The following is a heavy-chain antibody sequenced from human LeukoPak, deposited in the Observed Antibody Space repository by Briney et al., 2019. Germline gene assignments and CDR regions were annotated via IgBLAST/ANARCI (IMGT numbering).Heavy chain of an antibody. Sequence: GRSLRLSCAASGFTFDDYAMHWVRQAPGKGLEWVSGISWNSGSIGYADSVKGRFTISRDNAKNSLYLQMNSLRAEDTALYYCAKDIGPRDAFDIWGQGTMVTVSS. CDR1: GFTFDDYA. J-gene: IGHJ3*02. CDR2: ISWNSGSI. V-gene: IGHV3-9*01. CDR3: AKDIGPRDAFDI.